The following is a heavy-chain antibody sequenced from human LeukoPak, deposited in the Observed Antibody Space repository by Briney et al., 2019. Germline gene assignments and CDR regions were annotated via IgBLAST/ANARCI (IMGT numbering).Heavy chain of an antibody. D-gene: IGHD3-16*01. J-gene: IGHJ5*02. CDR3: ARLTFTKGGWFDP. CDR2: IYYSGST. V-gene: IGHV4-59*08. CDR1: VGSLSSYY. Sequence: SETLSLTCTVSVGSLSSYYWSCLRQPPGRGLEWFGYIYYSGSTNYNPSLKSRVNISVDTSKNQFSLKLSSVTAADKAVYYCARLTFTKGGWFDPWGQGTLVTVSS.